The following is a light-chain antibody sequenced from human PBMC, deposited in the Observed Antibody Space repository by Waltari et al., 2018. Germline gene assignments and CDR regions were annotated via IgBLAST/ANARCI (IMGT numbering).Light chain of an antibody. CDR2: GAS. CDR1: QSFSSTY. Sequence: IVLTQSPGTLSLSPGERATLSCRASQSFSSTYLAWYQQKPGQAPRPLIYGASSRATGIPDRCSGSGAGTDFTLTISRLEPEDFAVYYCQQYGSSPIYTFGQGTKLEMK. V-gene: IGKV3-20*01. CDR3: QQYGSSPIYT. J-gene: IGKJ2*01.